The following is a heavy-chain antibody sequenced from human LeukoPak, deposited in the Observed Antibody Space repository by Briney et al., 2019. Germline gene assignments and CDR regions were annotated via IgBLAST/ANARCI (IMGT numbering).Heavy chain of an antibody. J-gene: IGHJ4*02. CDR3: AKEEKDFYDSSGYYPIDY. V-gene: IGHV3-23*01. Sequence: GGSLRLSGAAAGVTFNNYAMTWVRQAPGKGLEWVASISGRGGTTDYADSVKGRFTISRDNSQNTLYLQMNSLRAEDTAVYYCAKEEKDFYDSSGYYPIDYWGQGTLVTVSS. CDR1: GVTFNNYA. CDR2: ISGRGGTT. D-gene: IGHD3-22*01.